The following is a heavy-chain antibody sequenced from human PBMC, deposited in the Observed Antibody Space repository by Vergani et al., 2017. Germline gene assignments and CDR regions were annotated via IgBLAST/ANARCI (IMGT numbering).Heavy chain of an antibody. J-gene: IGHJ3*02. CDR3: ARDFPPYCGGDCYSGNAFDI. CDR1: GFTSSYYG. Sequence: QVHLVESGGGVVQPGRSLRLSCVVSGFTSSYYGMHWVRQAPGKGLEWVAVISYDGTQKYYADSVKGRFTISRDNSKSTLYLQMNSLRTEDTAVYYCARDFPPYCGGDCYSGNAFDIWGQGTMVTVSS. V-gene: IGHV3-30*03. CDR2: ISYDGTQK. D-gene: IGHD2-21*01.